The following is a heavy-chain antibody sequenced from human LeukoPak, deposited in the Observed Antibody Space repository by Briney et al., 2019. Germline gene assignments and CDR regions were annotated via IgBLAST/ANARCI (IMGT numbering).Heavy chain of an antibody. CDR3: ARDRYYGIDV. CDR1: GFTFSSYW. CDR2: IKSDGTST. J-gene: IGHJ6*02. V-gene: IGHV3-74*01. Sequence: GGSLRLSCAASGFTFSSYWMHWVRQDPGKGLVWVSHIKSDGTSTSYADSVRGRFAISRDNAKNTLYLQMNSLRAEDTAVYFCARDRYYGIDVWGRGTTVTVSS.